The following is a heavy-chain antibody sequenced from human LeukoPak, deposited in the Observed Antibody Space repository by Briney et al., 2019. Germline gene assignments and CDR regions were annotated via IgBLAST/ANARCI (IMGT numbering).Heavy chain of an antibody. J-gene: IGHJ4*02. CDR2: IIPILGIA. CDR1: GGTFSSYA. V-gene: IGHV1-69*04. D-gene: IGHD1-7*01. CDR3: ARETTPTADRNFNFDFDY. Sequence: VASVKVSCKASGGTFSSYAISWVRQAPGQGLEWMGRIIPILGIANYAQKFQGRVTITADKSTSTAYMELSSLRSEDTAVYYCARETTPTADRNFNFDFDYWGQGTLVTVSS.